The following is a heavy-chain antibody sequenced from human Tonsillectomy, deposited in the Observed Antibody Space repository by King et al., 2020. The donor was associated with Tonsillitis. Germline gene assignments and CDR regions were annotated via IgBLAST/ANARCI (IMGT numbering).Heavy chain of an antibody. CDR2: ISSTGTNM. J-gene: IGHJ6*02. CDR3: ARASYYFDSAGNPASAYYYYGMDV. Sequence: VQLVESGGGLVRPGGSLRLSCEASGFMFSDYYMTWIRQAPGKGLEWISSISSTGTNMYYADSAKGRFTISRDNAKNSMFLQMNTLRAEDTAVYYCARASYYFDSAGNPASAYYYYGMDVWGQGTTVTVSS. CDR1: GFMFSDYY. D-gene: IGHD3-22*01. V-gene: IGHV3-11*01.